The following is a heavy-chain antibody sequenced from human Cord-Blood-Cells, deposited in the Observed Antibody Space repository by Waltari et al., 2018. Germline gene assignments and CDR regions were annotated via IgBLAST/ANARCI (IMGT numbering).Heavy chain of an antibody. CDR1: GFTVSRNY. CDR2: IYSGGST. CDR3: ARGDYDFWSGYFDY. J-gene: IGHJ4*02. Sequence: EVQLVESGGGLIQPGGSLRLSCAASGFTVSRNYMSWVRQAPGKGLEWVSVIYSGGSTYYADSVKGRFTISRDNSKNTLYLQMNSLRAEDTAVYYCARGDYDFWSGYFDYWGQGTLVTVSS. V-gene: IGHV3-53*01. D-gene: IGHD3-3*01.